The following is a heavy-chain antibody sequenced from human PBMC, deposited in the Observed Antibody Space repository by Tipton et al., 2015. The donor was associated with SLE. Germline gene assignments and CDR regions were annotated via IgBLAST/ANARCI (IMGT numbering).Heavy chain of an antibody. Sequence: TLSLTCAVYGGSLSGYYWSWIRQPPGKGLEWIGYIYYSGSTNYNPSLKSRVTISVDTSKNQFSLKLSSVTAADTAVYYCATPADSSGYTDAFDIWGQGTMVTVSS. CDR2: IYYSGST. D-gene: IGHD3-22*01. J-gene: IGHJ3*02. CDR3: ATPADSSGYTDAFDI. V-gene: IGHV4-59*01. CDR1: GGSLSGYY.